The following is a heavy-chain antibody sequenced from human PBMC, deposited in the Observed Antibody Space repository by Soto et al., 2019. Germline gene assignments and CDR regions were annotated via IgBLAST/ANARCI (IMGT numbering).Heavy chain of an antibody. CDR2: ISYDGRTK. CDR3: TKEYAFWSGPAI. Sequence: QVQLVESGGGVVRPGRSLRLSCVASGFSFSSYGMQWVRQTPGKGLEWVGVISYDGRTKYYADSVQGRFTISRDDSKNTVYLQMNGLRPEDTAVYFCTKEYAFWSGPAIWGQGKMVTVSS. J-gene: IGHJ3*02. V-gene: IGHV3-30*18. CDR1: GFSFSSYG. D-gene: IGHD3-3*01.